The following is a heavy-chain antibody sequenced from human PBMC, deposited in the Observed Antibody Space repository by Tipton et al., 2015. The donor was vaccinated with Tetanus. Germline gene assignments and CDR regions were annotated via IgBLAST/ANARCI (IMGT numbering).Heavy chain of an antibody. D-gene: IGHD4-17*01. CDR2: TYYSGST. V-gene: IGHV4-61*01. Sequence: TLSLTCSVSGVSMNTNTYYWGWIRQPPGKGLEWIGYTYYSGSTGYNPSLKSRVTISIDSSKNQFSLKLTSVTAADTAVYYCARDERYGDYAYWGQGALVTVSS. CDR3: ARDERYGDYAY. J-gene: IGHJ4*02. CDR1: GVSMNTNTYY.